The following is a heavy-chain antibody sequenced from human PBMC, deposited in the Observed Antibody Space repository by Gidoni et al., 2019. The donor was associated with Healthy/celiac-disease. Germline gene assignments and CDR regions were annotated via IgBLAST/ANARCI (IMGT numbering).Heavy chain of an antibody. CDR1: GFTFSSYS. V-gene: IGHV3-21*01. J-gene: IGHJ4*02. Sequence: EVQLVESGGGLVKPGGSLRLSCAASGFTFSSYSMNWVRPAPGKGLEWVSSISSSSSYIYYADSVKGRFTISRDNAKNSLYLQMNSLRAEDTAVYYCARVETLPGYYYDSSGYYYYWGQGTLVTVSS. D-gene: IGHD3-22*01. CDR3: ARVETLPGYYYDSSGYYYY. CDR2: ISSSSSYI.